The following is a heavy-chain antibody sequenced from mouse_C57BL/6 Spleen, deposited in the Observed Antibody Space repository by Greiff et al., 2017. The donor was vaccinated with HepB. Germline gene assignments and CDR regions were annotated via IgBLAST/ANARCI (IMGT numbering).Heavy chain of an antibody. CDR1: GYTFTDYY. CDR3: ARQGYGWYFDV. CDR2: INPNNGGT. J-gene: IGHJ1*03. V-gene: IGHV1-26*01. Sequence: EVQLQQSGPELVKPGASVKISCKASGYTFTDYYMNWVKQSHGKSLEWIGDINPNNGGTSYNQKFKGKATLTVDKSSSTAYMELRSLTSEDSAVYYCARQGYGWYFDVWGTGTTVTVSS. D-gene: IGHD1-1*02.